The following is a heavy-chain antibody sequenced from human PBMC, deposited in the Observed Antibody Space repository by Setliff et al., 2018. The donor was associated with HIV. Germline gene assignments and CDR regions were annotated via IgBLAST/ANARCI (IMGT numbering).Heavy chain of an antibody. V-gene: IGHV3-53*01. J-gene: IGHJ4*02. D-gene: IGHD3-22*01. CDR2: IYSDGST. Sequence: GGSLRLSCAASGFTVSTYYMSWVRQAPGKGLEWVSTIYSDGSTYHADSVNGRFTLSRDISENALYLQMNSLRAEDTAIYYCAKGFSRIVAVISDYWGLGTLVTVSS. CDR3: AKGFSRIVAVISDY. CDR1: GFTVSTYY.